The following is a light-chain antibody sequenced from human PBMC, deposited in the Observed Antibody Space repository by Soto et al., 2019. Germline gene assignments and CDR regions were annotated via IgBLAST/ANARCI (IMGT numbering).Light chain of an antibody. J-gene: IGLJ2*01. CDR3: AVWDSSLNGVA. V-gene: IGLV1-47*01. Sequence: QPVLTQTPSASGTPGQRVTISCSGSNSNIGRNYVDWYQQVPGTAPKLLMYRNDVRPSGVPDRITGSKSGTSASLASSGLRSEDEADYYCAVWDSSLNGVAFGVGTKLTVL. CDR1: NSNIGRNY. CDR2: RND.